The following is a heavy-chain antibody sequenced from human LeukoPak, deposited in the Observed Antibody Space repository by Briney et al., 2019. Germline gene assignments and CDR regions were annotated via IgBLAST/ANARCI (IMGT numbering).Heavy chain of an antibody. CDR3: ARVAAAGTTSRTRFDY. CDR2: IYYSGST. J-gene: IGHJ4*02. CDR1: GGSISSYY. D-gene: IGHD6-13*01. Sequence: SETLSLTCTVSGGSISSYYWSWIRQPPGKGLEWIGYIYYSGSTNYNPSLKGRVTISVDTSKNQFSLKLSSVTAADTAVYYCARVAAAGTTSRTRFDYWGQGTLVTVSS. V-gene: IGHV4-59*01.